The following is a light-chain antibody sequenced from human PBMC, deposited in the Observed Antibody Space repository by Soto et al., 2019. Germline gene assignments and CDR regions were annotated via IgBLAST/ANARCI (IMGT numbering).Light chain of an antibody. CDR2: FGS. CDR1: QSLLDSNGKNY. Sequence: DIVMTQSPLSLPVTPGEPASISCRSSQSLLDSNGKNYLDWYLQTPGQSPQLLIYFGSTRASGVPDRVSGSGSGTDFTLRISSVEAEDVGIYYCMPALQTPRTFGQGTKVQSK. V-gene: IGKV2-28*01. CDR3: MPALQTPRT. J-gene: IGKJ1*01.